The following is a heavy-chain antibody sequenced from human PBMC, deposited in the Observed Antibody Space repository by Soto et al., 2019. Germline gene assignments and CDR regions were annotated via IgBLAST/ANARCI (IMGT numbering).Heavy chain of an antibody. J-gene: IGHJ3*01. D-gene: IGHD2-21*02. Sequence: EVQLLESGGGLVQPGGSPRLSCAASGFTFNTYAMNWVRQAPGKGLEWVASISGSGGTINYADSVKGRFTTSRDTSKNTLYFQMNSLSAEDTAVYYCAKGFIVVVTAIRPDDNFDVWGQGTMVTVSS. CDR3: AKGFIVVVTAIRPDDNFDV. CDR1: GFTFNTYA. CDR2: ISGSGGTI. V-gene: IGHV3-23*01.